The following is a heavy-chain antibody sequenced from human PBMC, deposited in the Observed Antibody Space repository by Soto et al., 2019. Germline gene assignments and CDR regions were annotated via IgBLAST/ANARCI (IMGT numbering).Heavy chain of an antibody. CDR2: IIPFFGTA. CDR1: GGTFSTFG. D-gene: IGHD4-17*01. Sequence: SVKVSCKASGGTFSTFGTSWVRQAPGQGLEWMGGIIPFFGTARYSQKFEDRITITADESTNTVYMDLRSLTSEDTAIYYCAKSAPMDAGDKYYYDFWGQGALVTVSS. V-gene: IGHV1-69*13. CDR3: AKSAPMDAGDKYYYDF. J-gene: IGHJ4*02.